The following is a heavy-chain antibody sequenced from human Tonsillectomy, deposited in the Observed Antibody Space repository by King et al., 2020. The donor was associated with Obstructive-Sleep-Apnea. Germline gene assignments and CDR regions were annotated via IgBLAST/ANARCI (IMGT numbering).Heavy chain of an antibody. V-gene: IGHV2-5*02. Sequence: ITLKESGPTLVKPTQTLTLTCTFSGFSLSTSGVGVGWIRQPPGKALEWLALIYCDDDKRYRPSLKSRLTITKDTSKNQVVLTMTNMDPVDTATYYCAHRQEVYYDTSGFDYWGQGTLVTVSS. CDR1: GFSLSTSGVG. J-gene: IGHJ4*02. D-gene: IGHD3-22*01. CDR3: AHRQEVYYDTSGFDY. CDR2: IYCDDDK.